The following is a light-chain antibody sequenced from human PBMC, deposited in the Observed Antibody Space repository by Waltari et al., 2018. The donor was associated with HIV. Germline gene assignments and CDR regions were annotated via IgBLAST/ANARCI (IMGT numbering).Light chain of an antibody. CDR3: CAYAGSSIP. J-gene: IGLJ2*01. V-gene: IGLV2-23*02. CDR2: QVY. CDR1: SSDVGRYNL. Sequence: QPALTPPASVSGSIGQSPTISCTRPSSDVGRYNLVSWDQHHPAKAPKLFIYQVYKRPSGVSNRFSGSKSGNTASLTVSELQAEDEADYYCCAYAGSSIPFGGRTKLTVL.